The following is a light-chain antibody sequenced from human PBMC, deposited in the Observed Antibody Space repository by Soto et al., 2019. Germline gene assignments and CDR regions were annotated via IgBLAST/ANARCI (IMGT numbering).Light chain of an antibody. J-gene: IGKJ1*01. Sequence: EIVLTQSPGTLSLSPGERATLSCRASQSVSSNYLAWYQQKPGQAPRFLIYGASSRASGIPDRFSGSGSGTDFTLTISRLEPEDFAVYYCHLYGSLPPGTFGQGTKVEIK. CDR2: GAS. CDR1: QSVSSNY. V-gene: IGKV3-20*01. CDR3: HLYGSLPPGT.